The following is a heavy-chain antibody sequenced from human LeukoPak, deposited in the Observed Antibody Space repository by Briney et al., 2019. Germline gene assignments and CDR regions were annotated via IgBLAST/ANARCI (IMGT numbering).Heavy chain of an antibody. J-gene: IGHJ6*04. Sequence: PGGSLRLSCAASGFTFSSYEMNWVRQAPGKGLEWVSYISSSGSTTYYADSVKGRFTISRDNAKNSLYLQMNSLRAEDTAVCYCARGSGSLSYYYYYYGMDVWGKGTTVTVSS. CDR3: ARGSGSLSYYYYYYGMDV. CDR2: ISSSGSTT. D-gene: IGHD3-10*01. CDR1: GFTFSSYE. V-gene: IGHV3-48*03.